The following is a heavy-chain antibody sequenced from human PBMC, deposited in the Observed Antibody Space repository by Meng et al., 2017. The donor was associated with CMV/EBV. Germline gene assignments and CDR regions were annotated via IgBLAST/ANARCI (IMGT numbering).Heavy chain of an antibody. J-gene: IGHJ6*02. D-gene: IGHD3-3*01. V-gene: IGHV1-69*05. CDR2: IIPILGIA. Sequence: TCAASGGTFSSHAINWVRQAPGQGLEWMGGIIPILGIANYAPNFQGRVTITTDESTSTAYMELSSLRSEDTAVYYCAKDIIGSGTYYYYGMDVWGQGTTVTVSS. CDR1: GGTFSSHA. CDR3: AKDIIGSGTYYYYGMDV.